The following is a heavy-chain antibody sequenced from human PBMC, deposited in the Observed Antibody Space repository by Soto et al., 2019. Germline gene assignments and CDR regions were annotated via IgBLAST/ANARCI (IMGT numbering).Heavy chain of an antibody. CDR1: GYTFTGYY. D-gene: IGHD2-2*02. J-gene: IGHJ5*02. CDR2: INPNGGGT. Sequence: QVQQVQSGAEVKKPGASVKVSCKASGYTFTGYYMHWVRQAPGQGLEWMGGINPNGGGTNYVQKFQGWVPMTRATSISTAYLKLRRLRSDDPAVYHCARGLDIVVVLSAIGWFNPWSQGTLVSVSS. CDR3: ARGLDIVVVLSAIGWFNP. V-gene: IGHV1-2*04.